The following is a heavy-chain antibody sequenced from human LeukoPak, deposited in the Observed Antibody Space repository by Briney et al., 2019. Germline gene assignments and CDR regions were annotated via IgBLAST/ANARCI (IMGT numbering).Heavy chain of an antibody. V-gene: IGHV3-48*03. CDR1: GFTFIIYE. Sequence: GGSLRLSCAASGFTFIIYEMNWVRQAPGKGLEWVSYISSSGSTIYYADSVKGRFTISRYNAKNSLYLQMNSLRAEDTAVYYCVRETDSTLFDYWGQGTLVTVSS. CDR3: VRETDSTLFDY. J-gene: IGHJ4*02. CDR2: ISSSGSTI. D-gene: IGHD2-2*01.